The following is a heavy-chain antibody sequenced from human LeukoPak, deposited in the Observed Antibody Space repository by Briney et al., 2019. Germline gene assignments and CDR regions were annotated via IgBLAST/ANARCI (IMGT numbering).Heavy chain of an antibody. CDR2: ISPYNGNT. CDR1: GYTFTTYG. Sequence: ASVNVSFKASGYTFTTYGVSWVRPAPGQGLEWMGWISPYNGNTNYAQKLQGRVTLTTDTSTSTAYLELRSLISDDTAVYYCARDTGYSSGWGFDYWGQGTLVTVSS. J-gene: IGHJ4*02. V-gene: IGHV1-18*01. CDR3: ARDTGYSSGWGFDY. D-gene: IGHD6-19*01.